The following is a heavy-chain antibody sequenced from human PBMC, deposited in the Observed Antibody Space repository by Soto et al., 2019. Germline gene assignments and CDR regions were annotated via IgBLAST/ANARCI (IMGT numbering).Heavy chain of an antibody. J-gene: IGHJ6*02. CDR3: ARDLPDYVWGSYRDPYYYYYGMDV. CDR2: IYTSGST. D-gene: IGHD3-16*02. CDR1: GGSISSYY. Sequence: QVQLQESGPGLVKPSETLSLTCTVSGGSISSYYWSWIRQPAGKGLEWIGRIYTSGSTNYNPSLKSRVTMSVDTSKNQFSLKLSSVTAADTAVYYCARDLPDYVWGSYRDPYYYYYGMDVWGQGTTVTVSS. V-gene: IGHV4-4*07.